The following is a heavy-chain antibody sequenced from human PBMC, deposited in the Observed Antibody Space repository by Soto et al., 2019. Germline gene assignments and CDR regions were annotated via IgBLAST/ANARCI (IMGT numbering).Heavy chain of an antibody. J-gene: IGHJ3*02. CDR3: ARDTETLGPRANDALDI. CDR2: IIPIFGTA. CDR1: GGTFSSYA. D-gene: IGHD3-3*02. V-gene: IGHV1-69*13. Sequence: SVKVSCKASGGTFSSYAISWVRQAPGQGLEWMGGIIPIFGTANYAQKFQGRVTITADESTSTAYMELSSLRSEDTAVYYCARDTETLGPRANDALDIWGQGTMVTVSS.